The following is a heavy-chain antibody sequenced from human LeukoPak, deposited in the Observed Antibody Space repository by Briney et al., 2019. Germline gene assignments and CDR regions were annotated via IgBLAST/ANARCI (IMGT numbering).Heavy chain of an antibody. D-gene: IGHD3-3*01. Sequence: SETLSLTCTVSGYSISSGYYWGWIRQPPGKGLEWIRSIYHSGSTYYNPSLKSRVTISVDTSKNQFSLKLSSVTAADTAVYYCARVAGDYDFWSGYYYYYMDVWGKGTTVTVSS. CDR2: IYHSGST. CDR1: GYSISSGYY. CDR3: ARVAGDYDFWSGYYYYYMDV. V-gene: IGHV4-38-2*02. J-gene: IGHJ6*03.